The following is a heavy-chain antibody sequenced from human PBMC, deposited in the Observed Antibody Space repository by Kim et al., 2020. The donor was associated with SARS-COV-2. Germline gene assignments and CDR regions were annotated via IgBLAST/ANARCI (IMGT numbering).Heavy chain of an antibody. V-gene: IGHV4-30-2*01. D-gene: IGHD3-3*01. J-gene: IGHJ3*02. CDR1: GGSISSGGYS. CDR2: IYHSGST. Sequence: SETLSLTCAVSGGSISSGGYSWSWIRQPPGKGLEWIGYIYHSGSTYYNPSLKSRVTISVDRSKNQFSLKLSSVTAADTAVYYCARAKLLRFLESGAFDIWGQGTMVTVSS. CDR3: ARAKLLRFLESGAFDI.